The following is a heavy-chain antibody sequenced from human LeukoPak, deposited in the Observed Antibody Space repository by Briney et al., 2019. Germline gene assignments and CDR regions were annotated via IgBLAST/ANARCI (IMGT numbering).Heavy chain of an antibody. V-gene: IGHV3-53*01. CDR1: GFTVSSNY. Sequence: GGSLRLSCAASGFTVSSNYMNWVRQAPGKGLEWVSTISTSGSTHYADSVKGRFTISRDNSKNTLYLQMNSLRAEDAAIYYCAKDHDSTGLYQDRDYWGQGTLVTISS. D-gene: IGHD6-19*01. CDR3: AKDHDSTGLYQDRDY. J-gene: IGHJ4*02. CDR2: ISTSGST.